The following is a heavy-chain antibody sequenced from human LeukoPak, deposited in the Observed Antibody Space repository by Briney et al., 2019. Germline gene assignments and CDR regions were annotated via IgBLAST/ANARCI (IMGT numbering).Heavy chain of an antibody. J-gene: IGHJ4*02. CDR1: GFTFDDYA. V-gene: IGHV3-9*01. D-gene: IGHD3-22*01. CDR3: PDSSGYN. Sequence: PGGSLRLSCAASGFTFDDYAMHWVRQAPGKGLEWVSGISWNSGSIGYADSVKGRFTISRDNAKNSLYLQMNSLRAEDTAIYYCPDSSGYNWGQGTLVTVSS. CDR2: ISWNSGSI.